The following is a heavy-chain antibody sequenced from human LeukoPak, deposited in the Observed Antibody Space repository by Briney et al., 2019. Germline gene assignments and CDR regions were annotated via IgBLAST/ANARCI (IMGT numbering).Heavy chain of an antibody. Sequence: PSETLSLTCTVSGGSISSGGYYWSWIRQPPGKGLEWIGYIYHSGSTYYTPSLKSRVTISVDTSKNQFALKLSSVTAADTAVYYCARDPTYEYFDYWGQGNLVTVSS. CDR1: GGSISSGGYY. D-gene: IGHD3-16*01. J-gene: IGHJ4*02. CDR2: IYHSGST. V-gene: IGHV4-30-2*01. CDR3: ARDPTYEYFDY.